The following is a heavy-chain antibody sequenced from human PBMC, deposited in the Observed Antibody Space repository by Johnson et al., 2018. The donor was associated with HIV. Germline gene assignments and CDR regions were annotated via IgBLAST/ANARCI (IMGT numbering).Heavy chain of an antibody. D-gene: IGHD3-10*01. CDR1: GFTFSSYW. J-gene: IGHJ3*02. Sequence: VQLVESGGGLVQPGGSLRLSCAASGFTFSSYWMHWVRQAPGKGLVWVSRINNDGRSTTYADSVKGRFTISRDNDKNTLYLQRNSLKTEDTGVYYCVTAGALIRGTDAFDIWGLGTMVTVSS. CDR3: VTAGALIRGTDAFDI. V-gene: IGHV3-74*01. CDR2: INNDGRST.